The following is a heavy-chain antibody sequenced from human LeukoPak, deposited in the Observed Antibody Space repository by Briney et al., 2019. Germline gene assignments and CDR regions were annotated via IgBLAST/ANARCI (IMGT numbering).Heavy chain of an antibody. CDR1: GDSIRSVHYY. V-gene: IGHV4-39*01. CDR3: ERQNHDIGTNWFDP. J-gene: IGHJ5*02. D-gene: IGHD3-9*01. CDR2: IYDTGST. Sequence: PSETLSLTCSVSGDSIRSVHYYWGWIRQPPGRGLEWIGSIYDTGSTYYNPSLKSRVTIFVDTSKNQFSLRLTSVTAADTAMYYCERQNHDIGTNWFDPWGQGTLVTVSS.